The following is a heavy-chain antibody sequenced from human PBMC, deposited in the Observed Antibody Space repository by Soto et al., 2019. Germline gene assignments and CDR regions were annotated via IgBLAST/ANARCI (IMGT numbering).Heavy chain of an antibody. CDR3: ARVPPWGNSAGDYYNQHYDS. CDR1: GFTFTSYA. J-gene: IGHJ4*02. D-gene: IGHD3-10*01. Sequence: ASVKVSCKSSGFTFTSYAIHWLRQAPGQRPQWMGWINGGSGNTKYSQDFQGRVTFTRDTFATTAYLELSSLRSEDTAVYYCARVPPWGNSAGDYYNQHYDSWSQGTPVTVSS. V-gene: IGHV1-3*01. CDR2: INGGSGNT.